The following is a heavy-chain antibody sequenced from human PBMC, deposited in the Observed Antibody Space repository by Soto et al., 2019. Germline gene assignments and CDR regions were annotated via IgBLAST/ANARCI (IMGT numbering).Heavy chain of an antibody. Sequence: QVQLVESGGGVVQPGRSLGLSCAASGFTFSSYAMHWVRQAPGKGLEWVAVISYDGSNKYYADSVKGRFTISKDNSKITLYLEMTSLRAEDTAVYYCARDAVYCSGGSCYQYYYYGMDVWGQGTTVTVSS. J-gene: IGHJ6*02. V-gene: IGHV3-30-3*01. CDR2: ISYDGSNK. CDR1: GFTFSSYA. D-gene: IGHD2-15*01. CDR3: ARDAVYCSGGSCYQYYYYGMDV.